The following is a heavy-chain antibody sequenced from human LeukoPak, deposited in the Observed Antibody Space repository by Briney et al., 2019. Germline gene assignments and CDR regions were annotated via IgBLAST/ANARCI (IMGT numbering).Heavy chain of an antibody. CDR3: AKGMTTGYYFDY. D-gene: IGHD4-17*01. CDR1: GFAFSSYG. CDR2: IRYDGSNK. V-gene: IGHV3-30*02. Sequence: GGSLRLSCAASGFAFSSYGMHWVRQAPGKGLEWVAFIRYDGSNKYYADSVKGRFTISRDNSKNTLYLQMNSLRAEDTAVYYCAKGMTTGYYFDYWGQGTLVTVSS. J-gene: IGHJ4*02.